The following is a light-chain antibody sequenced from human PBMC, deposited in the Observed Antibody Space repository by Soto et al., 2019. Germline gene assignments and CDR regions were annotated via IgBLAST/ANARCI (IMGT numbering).Light chain of an antibody. CDR3: AAWDGSLNAYV. J-gene: IGLJ1*01. CDR1: SSNIGSNA. Sequence: QSVLTQPPSASGTPGQRVTISCSGSSSNIGSNAVNWYQQFPGTAPKLLIYTDNQRPSGVPDRFSGSKSGTSASLAISVLQSEDEADYFCAAWDGSLNAYVFGTGTKVTVL. CDR2: TDN. V-gene: IGLV1-44*01.